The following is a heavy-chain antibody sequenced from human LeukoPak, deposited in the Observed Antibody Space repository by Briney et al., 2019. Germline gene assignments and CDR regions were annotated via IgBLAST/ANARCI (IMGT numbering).Heavy chain of an antibody. CDR3: ARISAGYYYVGY. D-gene: IGHD3-9*01. CDR2: IYYSGST. Sequence: SETLSLTCSVSGGSISHNSYYWGWIRQPPGKGLECIGTIYYSGSTYYSPSLKSRVTISVDTSKNQFSLKLNSVTAADTAVYHCARISAGYYYVGYWGQGTLVTVSS. CDR1: GGSISHNSYY. V-gene: IGHV4-39*07. J-gene: IGHJ4*02.